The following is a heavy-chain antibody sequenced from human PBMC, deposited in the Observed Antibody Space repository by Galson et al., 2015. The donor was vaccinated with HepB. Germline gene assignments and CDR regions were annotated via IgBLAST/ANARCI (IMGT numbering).Heavy chain of an antibody. D-gene: IGHD3-10*01. J-gene: IGHJ4*02. CDR2: ISSSSSYT. CDR3: ARVGGSGSYYADY. CDR1: GFTFSSYE. V-gene: IGHV3-48*03. Sequence: SLRLSCAASGFTFSSYEMNWVRQAPGKGLEWVSYISSSSSYTNYADSVKGRFTISRDNAKNSLYLQMNSLRAEDTAVYYCARVGGSGSYYADYWGQGTLVTVPS.